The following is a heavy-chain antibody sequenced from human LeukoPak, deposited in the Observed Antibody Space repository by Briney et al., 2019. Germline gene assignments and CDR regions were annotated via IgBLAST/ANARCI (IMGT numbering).Heavy chain of an antibody. CDR2: ISVYNGNT. J-gene: IGHJ3*02. V-gene: IGHV1-18*01. CDR3: ERDGELYSGSKGLFDI. D-gene: IGHD1-26*01. CDR1: GYTFTSYD. Sequence: ASVKVSCKASGYTFTSYDINWVRQATGQGLEWMGWISVYNGNTNYAQKLQGRVTMTTDTSTSTAYMELRSLRSDDTAVYYCERDGELYSGSKGLFDIWGQGTMVTVSS.